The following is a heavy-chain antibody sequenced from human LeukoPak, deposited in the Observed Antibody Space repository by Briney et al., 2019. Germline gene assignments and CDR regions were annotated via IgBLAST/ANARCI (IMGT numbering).Heavy chain of an antibody. J-gene: IGHJ6*03. D-gene: IGHD1-26*01. CDR2: INHSGST. V-gene: IGHV4-34*01. CDR3: ARLVGATTYYYYYYMDV. CDR1: GGSFSGYY. Sequence: PSETLSLTCAVYGGSFSGYYWSWIRQPPGKGLEWIGEINHSGSTNYNPSLKSRVTISVDTSKNQFSLKLSFVTAADTAVYYCARLVGATTYYYYYYMDVWGKGTTVTISS.